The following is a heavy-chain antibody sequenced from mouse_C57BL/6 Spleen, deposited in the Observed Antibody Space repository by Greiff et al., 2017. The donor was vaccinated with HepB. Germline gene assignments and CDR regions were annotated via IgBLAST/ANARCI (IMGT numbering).Heavy chain of an antibody. CDR3: VREGYYGSKDYYAMDY. CDR2: IRSKSSNYAT. J-gene: IGHJ4*01. V-gene: IGHV10-3*01. Sequence: EVKLVESGGGLVQPKGSLKLSCAASGFTFNTYAMHWVRQAPGKGLEWVARIRSKSSNYATYYADSVKDRFTISRDDSQSMLYLQMNNLKTEDTAMYYCVREGYYGSKDYYAMDYWGQGTSVTVSS. CDR1: GFTFNTYA. D-gene: IGHD1-1*01.